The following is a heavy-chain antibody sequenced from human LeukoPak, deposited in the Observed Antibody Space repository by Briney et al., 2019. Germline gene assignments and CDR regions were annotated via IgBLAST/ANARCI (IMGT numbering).Heavy chain of an antibody. CDR2: IWYDGSNK. CDR3: ARVHATGDAFDI. V-gene: IGHV3-33*01. J-gene: IGHJ3*02. CDR1: GFTFSSYG. Sequence: GGSLRLSCAASGFTFSSYGMHWVRQAPGKGLEWVAVIWYDGSNKYYADSVKGRFTISRDNSKNTLYLQMNSLRAEDTAVYYCARVHATGDAFDIWGQGKMVTVSS. D-gene: IGHD2-15*01.